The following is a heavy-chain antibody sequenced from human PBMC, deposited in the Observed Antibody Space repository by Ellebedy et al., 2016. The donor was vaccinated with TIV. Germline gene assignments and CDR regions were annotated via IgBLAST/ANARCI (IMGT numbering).Heavy chain of an antibody. J-gene: IGHJ4*02. CDR1: GYTFTTHG. CDR2: VSGYNGNT. D-gene: IGHD6-13*01. Sequence: AASVKVSCKTSGYTFTTHGVSWVRQAPGQGLEWMGWVSGYNGNTQYAQKFQGRVTMTTDTSTTTAYMELRSLRSDDTAVSYCARDPGSWLTDYWGQGTLVTVSS. V-gene: IGHV1-18*04. CDR3: ARDPGSWLTDY.